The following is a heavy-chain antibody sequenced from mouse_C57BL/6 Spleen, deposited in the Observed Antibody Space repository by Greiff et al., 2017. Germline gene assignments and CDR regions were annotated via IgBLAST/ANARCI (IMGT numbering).Heavy chain of an antibody. CDR3: VGLYYYPCYYSYGY. V-gene: IGHV10-1*01. CDR1: GFSFNTYA. Sequence: DVQLVESGGGLVQPKGSLKFSCAASGFSFNTYAMNWVRQAPGQGLEWVARIRRTSNNYATYYAFSVKDRLTISRNDSESMLYLPRKDLKTEDTAMYYCVGLYYYPCYYSYGYWGQGTSVTVSS. J-gene: IGHJ4*01. CDR2: IRRTSNNYAT. D-gene: IGHD2-12*01.